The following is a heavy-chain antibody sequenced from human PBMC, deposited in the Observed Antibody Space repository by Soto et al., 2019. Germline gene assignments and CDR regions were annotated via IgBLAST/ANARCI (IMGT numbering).Heavy chain of an antibody. Sequence: EVQLLESGGGLVQPGESLKLACAASGFPFINYAMSWVRQAPGKGLEWVATTGGGICPYYADSVKGRFTISRDNPKNTLYLQMNSLRVEDTAVYYCAKVPDGVNSNSPYHWGQGTLVTVSS. J-gene: IGHJ5*02. V-gene: IGHV3-23*01. CDR1: GFPFINYA. CDR2: TTGGGICP. CDR3: AKVPDGVNSNSPYH. D-gene: IGHD2-8*02.